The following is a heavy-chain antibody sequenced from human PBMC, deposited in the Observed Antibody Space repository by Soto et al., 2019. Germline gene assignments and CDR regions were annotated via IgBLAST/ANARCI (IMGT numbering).Heavy chain of an antibody. J-gene: IGHJ5*02. CDR3: ARVYPTDTRYGYVGNNWFDP. V-gene: IGHV1-46*03. CDR2: INPSGGST. Sequence: QVQLVQSGAEVKKPGASVKVSCKASGYTFTSYYMNWVRQAPGQGLEWMGIINPSGGSTSYAQKFQDRVTMTTATSTSTVYMALISLSSEDTAVYYCARVYPTDTRYGYVGNNWFDPWGQRTVVNVSS. D-gene: IGHD5-18*01. CDR1: GYTFTSYY.